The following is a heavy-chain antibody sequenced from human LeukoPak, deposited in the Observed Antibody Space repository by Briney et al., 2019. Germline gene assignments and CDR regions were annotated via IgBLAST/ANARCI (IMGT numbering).Heavy chain of an antibody. CDR1: GFTFSSYA. CDR3: AKDDGGPRYGSGSFTFDY. V-gene: IGHV3-23*01. J-gene: IGHJ4*02. CDR2: ISGSGGST. D-gene: IGHD6-19*01. Sequence: GGSLRLSCAASGFTFSSYAMSWVRQAPGKGLEWVSAISGSGGSTYYADSVKGRFTISRDNSKNTLYLQMNSLRAEDTAVYYCAKDDGGPRYGSGSFTFDYWGQGTLVTVSS.